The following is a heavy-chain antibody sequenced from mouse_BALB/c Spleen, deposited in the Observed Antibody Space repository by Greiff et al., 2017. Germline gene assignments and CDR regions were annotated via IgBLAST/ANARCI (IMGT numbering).Heavy chain of an antibody. J-gene: IGHJ1*01. CDR1: GFTFSDFY. Sequence: EVQVVESGGGLVQPGGSLRLSCATSGFTFSDFYMEWVRQPPGKRLEWIAASRNKANDYTTEYSASVKGRFIVSRDTSQSILYLQMNALRAEDTAIYYCARGDYDGYFDVWGAGTTVTVSS. D-gene: IGHD2-4*01. CDR3: ARGDYDGYFDV. CDR2: SRNKANDYTT. V-gene: IGHV7-1*02.